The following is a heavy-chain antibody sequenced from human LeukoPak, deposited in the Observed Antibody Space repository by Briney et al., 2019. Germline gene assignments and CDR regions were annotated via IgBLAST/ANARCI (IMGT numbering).Heavy chain of an antibody. D-gene: IGHD5-12*01. J-gene: IGHJ3*02. CDR3: AKEVADAFAI. CDR2: ISSKGTYI. Sequence: GGSLRLSCAASGFALSSYIMKWVRQAPGKGLEWVSSISSKGTYIYYADSVKGRFTISRDNSKNTLYLQMNSLRAEDTAVHYCAKEVADAFAIWGQGTMVTVSS. V-gene: IGHV3-21*06. CDR1: GFALSSYI.